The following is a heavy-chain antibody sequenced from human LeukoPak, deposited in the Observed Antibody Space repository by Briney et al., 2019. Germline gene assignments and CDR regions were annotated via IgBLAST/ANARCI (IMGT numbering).Heavy chain of an antibody. D-gene: IGHD2-15*01. V-gene: IGHV3-7*04. J-gene: IGHJ2*01. CDR2: IKQDETEK. CDR3: TRGFYFSMTELYYLDL. Sequence: GGSLRLSCAVSGLNFRSFWMSWVRQAPGKGLEWVANIKQDETEKFYVDSVKGRFTISRDNAKNSLYLQMNSLRVEDSAVYYCTRGFYFSMTELYYLDLWGRGTLVTVSS. CDR1: GLNFRSFW.